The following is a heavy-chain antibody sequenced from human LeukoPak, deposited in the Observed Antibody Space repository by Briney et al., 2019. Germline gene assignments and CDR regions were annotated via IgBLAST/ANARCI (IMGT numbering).Heavy chain of an antibody. D-gene: IGHD1-1*01. J-gene: IGHJ3*01. CDR3: ARDPPATTAFDV. CDR2: INPNSGGT. CDR1: GYTFTGYY. V-gene: IGHV1-2*02. Sequence: ASVKVSCKASGYTFTGYYMHWVRQAPGQGLEAMGCINPNSGGTNYAQKFQDKITMTWDTSINTAYMEVTRLTSDDPAMFYCARDPPATTAFDVWGQGTMVTVSS.